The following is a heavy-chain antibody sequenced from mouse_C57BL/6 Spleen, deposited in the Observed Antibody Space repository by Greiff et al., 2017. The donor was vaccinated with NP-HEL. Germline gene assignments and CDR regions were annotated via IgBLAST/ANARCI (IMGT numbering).Heavy chain of an antibody. CDR3: ARGGAYYGYDAYYFDY. CDR2: INPSSGYT. Sequence: QVQLQQSGAELARPGASVKMSCKASGYTFTSYTMHWVKQRPGQGLEWIGYINPSSGYTKYNQKFKDKATLTADKSSSTAYMQLSSLTSEDSAVYYCARGGAYYGYDAYYFDYWGQGTTLTVSS. CDR1: GYTFTSYT. V-gene: IGHV1-4*01. J-gene: IGHJ2*01. D-gene: IGHD2-9*01.